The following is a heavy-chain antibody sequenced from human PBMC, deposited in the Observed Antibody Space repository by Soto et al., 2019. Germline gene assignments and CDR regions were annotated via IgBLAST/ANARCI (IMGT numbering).Heavy chain of an antibody. Sequence: GESLKISCKGSGYSFTSYWISWVRQMPGKGLEWMGRIDPSDSYTNYSPSFQGHVTISADKSISTAYLQWSSLKASDTAMYYCARWGYCSGGSCYGLDPWGQGTLVTVSS. CDR1: GYSFTSYW. J-gene: IGHJ5*02. CDR3: ARWGYCSGGSCYGLDP. D-gene: IGHD2-15*01. V-gene: IGHV5-10-1*01. CDR2: IDPSDSYT.